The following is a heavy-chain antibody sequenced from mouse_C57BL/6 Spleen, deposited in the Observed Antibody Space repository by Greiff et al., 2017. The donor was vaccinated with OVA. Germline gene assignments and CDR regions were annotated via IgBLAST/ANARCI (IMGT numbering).Heavy chain of an antibody. CDR1: GFTFSSYA. V-gene: IGHV5-4*03. CDR3: ARGEGRYYAMDY. CDR2: ISDGGSYT. J-gene: IGHJ4*01. Sequence: EVKLMESGGGLVKPGGSLKLSCAASGFTFSSYAMSWVRQTPEKRLEWVATISDGGSYTYYPDNVKGRFTISRDNAKNNLYLQMSHLKSEDTAMYYCARGEGRYYAMDYWGQGTSVTVSS.